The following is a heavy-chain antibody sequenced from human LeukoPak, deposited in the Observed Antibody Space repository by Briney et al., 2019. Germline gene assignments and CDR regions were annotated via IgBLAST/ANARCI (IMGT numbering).Heavy chain of an antibody. CDR2: IYHSGST. D-gene: IGHD3-10*01. Sequence: PSQTLSLTCTVSGGSISSGGYYWSWIRQHPGKGLEWIGYIYHSGSTNYNPSLKSRVTISVDTSKNQFSLKLSSVTAADTAVYYCARQPLGSRPNYYYYYGMDVWGQGTTVTVSS. CDR3: ARQPLGSRPNYYYYYGMDV. V-gene: IGHV4-31*03. CDR1: GGSISSGGYY. J-gene: IGHJ6*02.